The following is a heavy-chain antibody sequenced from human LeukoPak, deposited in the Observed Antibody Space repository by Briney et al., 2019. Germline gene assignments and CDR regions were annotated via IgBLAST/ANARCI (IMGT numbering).Heavy chain of an antibody. V-gene: IGHV3-21*01. CDR2: ISSSSSYI. D-gene: IGHD1-26*01. J-gene: IGHJ4*02. Sequence: GGSLRLSCAASGFTFSSYSMNWVRQAPGKGLEWVSSISSSSSYIYYADSVKGRFTISRDNAKNSLYLQMNSLRAEDTAVYYCARDSSGSYFHWIDYWGQGTLVTVSS. CDR3: ARDSSGSYFHWIDY. CDR1: GFTFSSYS.